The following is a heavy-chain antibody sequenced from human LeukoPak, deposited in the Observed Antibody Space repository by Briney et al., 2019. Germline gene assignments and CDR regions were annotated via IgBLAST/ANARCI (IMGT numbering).Heavy chain of an antibody. CDR3: AGDAGGSVTDPFNI. Sequence: SSETLSLTCTVSRGSIHGYYWNWIRQPPGKGLEWIGYVYYSGSTSYSPSLESRVTISVDTSKNQFSLKLSSVTAADTAMYYCAGDAGGSVTDPFNIWGQGTMVTVSS. V-gene: IGHV4-59*01. CDR2: VYYSGST. CDR1: RGSIHGYY. J-gene: IGHJ3*02.